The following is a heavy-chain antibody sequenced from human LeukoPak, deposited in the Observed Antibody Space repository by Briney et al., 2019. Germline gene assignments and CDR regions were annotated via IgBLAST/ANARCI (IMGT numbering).Heavy chain of an antibody. V-gene: IGHV3-30-3*01. Sequence: GGSLRLSCAASGFTFSSYAMHWVRQAPGKGLEWVAVISYDGSNKYYADSVKGRFTISRDNSKNTLYLQMNSLRAEDTAVYYCARDHGQSVGATVGTFDIWGQGTMVTVSS. J-gene: IGHJ3*02. CDR1: GFTFSSYA. CDR2: ISYDGSNK. D-gene: IGHD1-26*01. CDR3: ARDHGQSVGATVGTFDI.